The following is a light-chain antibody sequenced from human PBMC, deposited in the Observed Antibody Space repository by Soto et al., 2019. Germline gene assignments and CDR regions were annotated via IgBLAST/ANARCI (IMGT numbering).Light chain of an antibody. V-gene: IGLV2-14*03. Sequence: QSVRTQPASVSGSPGQSITISCTGTSSDVGGYNYVSWYQQHPGKAPKLIISDVSNRPSGVSNRFSGSKSGNTASLTISGLQAEDEADYYCNSYTSGSTHVFGTGTKVTVL. CDR1: SSDVGGYNY. CDR3: NSYTSGSTHV. CDR2: DVS. J-gene: IGLJ1*01.